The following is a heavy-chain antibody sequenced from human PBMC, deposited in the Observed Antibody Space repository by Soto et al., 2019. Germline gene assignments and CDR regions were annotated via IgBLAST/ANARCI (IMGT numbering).Heavy chain of an antibody. CDR1: GGSISSGGYY. Sequence: QVQLQESGPGLVKPSQTLSLTCTVSGGSISSGGYYWSWIRQHPGKGLEWIGYIYYSGSTYYNPSLKSRVTISVETSKNQFSLKLSSVTAADTAVYYCAGITKGYSSSSGVDYWGQGTLVTVSS. D-gene: IGHD6-6*01. V-gene: IGHV4-31*03. J-gene: IGHJ4*02. CDR2: IYYSGST. CDR3: AGITKGYSSSSGVDY.